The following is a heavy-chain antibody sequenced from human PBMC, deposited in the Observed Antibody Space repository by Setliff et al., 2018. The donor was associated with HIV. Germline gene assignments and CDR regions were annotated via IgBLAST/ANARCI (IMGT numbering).Heavy chain of an antibody. CDR1: RFTFNDYW. V-gene: IGHV3-7*03. Sequence: SLKISCVASRFTFNDYWMSWVRQAPGKGLEWVANIDRDGSETNYVDSVKGRFTISRDNAKNSLYLQMNSLRAEDTAVYYCANMQWASNAWYSFDYWGQGALVTVSS. CDR3: ANMQWASNAWYSFDY. CDR2: IDRDGSET. D-gene: IGHD6-19*01. J-gene: IGHJ4*02.